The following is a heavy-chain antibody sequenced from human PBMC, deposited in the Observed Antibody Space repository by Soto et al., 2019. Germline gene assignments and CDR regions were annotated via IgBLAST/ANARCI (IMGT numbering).Heavy chain of an antibody. CDR3: ARDLFVLYYDSSGYSWFDP. D-gene: IGHD3-22*01. J-gene: IGHJ5*02. CDR1: GYTFTSYG. CDR2: ISAYNGNT. V-gene: IGHV1-18*01. Sequence: QVQLVQSGAEVKKPGASVKVSCKASGYTFTSYGISWVRQAPGQGLEWMGWISAYNGNTNYAQKLQGRVTMTTDTSTSTAYMELRSLRSDDTTVYYCARDLFVLYYDSSGYSWFDPWGQGTLVTVSS.